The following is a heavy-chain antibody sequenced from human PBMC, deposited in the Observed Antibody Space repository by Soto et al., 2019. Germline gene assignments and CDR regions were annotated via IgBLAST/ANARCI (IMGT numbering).Heavy chain of an antibody. J-gene: IGHJ4*02. CDR3: ARRGGGDYLFDS. Sequence: QLQLQESGPGLVKPSETLSLTCTVSGDSISTSNHYWGWIRQPPGEGLEWIGHIFYNGVTYYNPSLKIRVSISVDTSENQFSLRLSSFTAADTAVYFCARRGGGDYLFDSWGQGMLVTVSS. CDR1: GDSISTSNHY. D-gene: IGHD4-17*01. V-gene: IGHV4-39*01. CDR2: IFYNGVT.